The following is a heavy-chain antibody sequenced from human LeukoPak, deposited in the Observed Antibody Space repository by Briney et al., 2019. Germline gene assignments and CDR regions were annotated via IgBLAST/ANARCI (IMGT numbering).Heavy chain of an antibody. Sequence: GGSLRLSCAASGFTFSGYYMSWIRQAPGKGLEWVSYISSSSSYTNYADSVKGRFTISRDNAKNSLYLQMNSLRAEDTAVYYCARDRWQWDYWGQRTLVTVSS. J-gene: IGHJ4*02. CDR2: ISSSSSYT. CDR1: GFTFSGYY. D-gene: IGHD6-19*01. CDR3: ARDRWQWDY. V-gene: IGHV3-11*06.